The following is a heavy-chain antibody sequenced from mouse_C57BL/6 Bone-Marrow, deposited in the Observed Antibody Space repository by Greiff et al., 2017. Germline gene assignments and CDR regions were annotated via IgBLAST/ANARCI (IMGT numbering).Heavy chain of an antibody. CDR2: IYPRSGNT. CDR1: GYTFTSSG. V-gene: IGHV1-81*01. Sequence: VQLQQSGAELARPGASVKLSCKASGYTFTSSGISWVKQRTGQGLEWIGEIYPRSGNTYYNEKVKGKATLTADKSSSTAYMELRSLTSGDSAVNFCVSRAKVRRWYFDVWGTGTAVTGSS. CDR3: VSRAKVRRWYFDV. D-gene: IGHD2-14*01. J-gene: IGHJ1*03.